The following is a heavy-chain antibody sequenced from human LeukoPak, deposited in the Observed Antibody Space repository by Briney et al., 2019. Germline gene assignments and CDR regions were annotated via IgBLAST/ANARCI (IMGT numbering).Heavy chain of an antibody. D-gene: IGHD6-19*01. CDR3: AREGIAVAGPGVAFDI. CDR1: GFTFSSYA. J-gene: IGHJ3*02. CDR2: ISYDGSNK. V-gene: IGHV3-30*04. Sequence: GRSLRFSCAASGFTFSSYAMHWVRQAPGKGLEWVAVISYDGSNKYYADSVKGRFTISRDNSKNTLYLQMNSLRAEDTAVYYCAREGIAVAGPGVAFDIWGQGTMVTVSS.